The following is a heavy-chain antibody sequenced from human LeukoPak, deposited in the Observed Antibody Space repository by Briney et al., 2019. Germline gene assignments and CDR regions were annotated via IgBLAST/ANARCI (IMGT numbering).Heavy chain of an antibody. CDR1: RFTFSSYS. CDR3: ARDRGFLEAYMDV. Sequence: PGGSLRLSCAASRFTFSSYSMNWVRQAPGKGLEWVSYISSSSSTIYYADSVKGRFTISRDNAKNSLYLQMNSLRAEDTAVYYCARDRGFLEAYMDVWGKGTTVTVSS. CDR2: ISSSSSTI. D-gene: IGHD3-3*01. J-gene: IGHJ6*03. V-gene: IGHV3-48*04.